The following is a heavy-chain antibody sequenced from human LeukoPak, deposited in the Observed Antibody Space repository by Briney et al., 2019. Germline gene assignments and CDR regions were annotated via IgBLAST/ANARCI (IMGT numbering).Heavy chain of an antibody. CDR3: ARLSQGSVLWFGESLDY. J-gene: IGHJ4*02. CDR2: IYPGDSDT. Sequence: PGESLKISCKGSGYSFTSYWIGWVRQMPGKGLEWMGIIYPGDSDTRYSPSFQGQVTISADKSISTAYLQWSSLKASDTAMYYCARLSQGSVLWFGESLDYWGQGTLVTVSS. CDR1: GYSFTSYW. D-gene: IGHD3-10*01. V-gene: IGHV5-51*01.